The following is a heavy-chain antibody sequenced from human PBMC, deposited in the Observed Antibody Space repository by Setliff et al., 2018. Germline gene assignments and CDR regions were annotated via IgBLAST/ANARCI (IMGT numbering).Heavy chain of an antibody. D-gene: IGHD3-22*01. V-gene: IGHV4-34*01. CDR3: AKAKGHLGYYRLVLNYFRH. CDR1: GGSFQGYY. Sequence: PSETLSLTCAVYGGSFQGYYWSWIRQSPERGLEWIGEINSSGDTNYNPSLESRVTMSIDPSKNQFSLTLTSVRAADTAVYFCAKAKGHLGYYRLVLNYFRHWGQGTPVTSPQ. J-gene: IGHJ1*01. CDR2: INSSGDT.